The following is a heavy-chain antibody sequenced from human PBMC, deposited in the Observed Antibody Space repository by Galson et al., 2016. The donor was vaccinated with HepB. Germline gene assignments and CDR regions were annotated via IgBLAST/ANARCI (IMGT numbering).Heavy chain of an antibody. CDR2: ISYDGSNK. J-gene: IGHJ6*02. CDR3: AKDNNFWSGYRHTKYYYGMDV. V-gene: IGHV3-30*18. D-gene: IGHD3-3*01. Sequence: SLRLSCAASGFPFSSYGMHWVRQAPGKGLEWAAVISYDGSNKYYAESVKGRFTISRDNSKNTLYLQMNSLRAEDTAVYYCAKDNNFWSGYRHTKYYYGMDVWGQGTTVTVSS. CDR1: GFPFSSYG.